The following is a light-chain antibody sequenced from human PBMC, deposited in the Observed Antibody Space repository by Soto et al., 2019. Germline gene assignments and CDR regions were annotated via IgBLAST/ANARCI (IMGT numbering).Light chain of an antibody. V-gene: IGLV2-14*03. J-gene: IGLJ1*01. Sequence: QSALTQPASVSGSPGQSSTSSCTGTSSDVGGYNYVSWYQHHPGKAPKLIIYDVSNRPSGVSIRFSGSKSDNTASLTISGLQPEDEADYHCSSYTTSNTRQIVFGTGTKLTVL. CDR2: DVS. CDR1: SSDVGGYNY. CDR3: SSYTTSNTRQIV.